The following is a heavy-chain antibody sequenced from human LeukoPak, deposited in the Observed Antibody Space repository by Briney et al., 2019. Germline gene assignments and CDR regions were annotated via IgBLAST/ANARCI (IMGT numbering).Heavy chain of an antibody. CDR3: ARHPFSAPFDY. D-gene: IGHD6-19*01. CDR1: GGSMNNYY. CDR2: VYQTGDT. Sequence: PSETLSLTCTVSGGSMNNYYWSWFRRPPGKGLEWIAYVYQTGDTRYNPSLKSRLSISLDTSENQFSLQLRSVTATDTAVYYCARHPFSAPFDYWGQGILVTVSS. J-gene: IGHJ4*02. V-gene: IGHV4-59*08.